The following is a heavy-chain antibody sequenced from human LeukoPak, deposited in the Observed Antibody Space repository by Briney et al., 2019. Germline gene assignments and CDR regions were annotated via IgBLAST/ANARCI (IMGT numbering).Heavy chain of an antibody. V-gene: IGHV3-30*07. Sequence: GRSLRLSCLASGFAFNTQAMHWVRQAPGKGLEWLAVMSLDGSSIYYADSVKGRFTISRDNSKNTLYLQMNSLRAEDTAVYYCAKDRSTVTTKYYDYWGQGTLVTVSS. CDR1: GFAFNTQA. CDR3: AKDRSTVTTKYYDY. D-gene: IGHD4-17*01. CDR2: MSLDGSSI. J-gene: IGHJ4*02.